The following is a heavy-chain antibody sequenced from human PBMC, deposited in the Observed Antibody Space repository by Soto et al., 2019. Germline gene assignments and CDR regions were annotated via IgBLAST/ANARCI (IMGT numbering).Heavy chain of an antibody. V-gene: IGHV3-74*01. J-gene: IGHJ6*02. D-gene: IGHD5-18*01. CDR1: GFTFSNYW. CDR2: INSDGSIT. CDR3: ATYTAIYYYYAMDV. Sequence: PGGSLRHSCASSGFTFSNYWMHWVRQATGKGLVWVSRINSDGSITNYANSVKGRFTISRDNAKNTLYLQMNSLRAEDTAVYYCATYTAIYYYYAMDVWGQGTTVTVSS.